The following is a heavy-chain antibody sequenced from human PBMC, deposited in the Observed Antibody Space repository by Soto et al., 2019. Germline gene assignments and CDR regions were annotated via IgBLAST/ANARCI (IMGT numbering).Heavy chain of an antibody. CDR3: ARGGVLHDAFDI. Sequence: SETLSLTCTFSCGSIISGGYYWSWIRQHPGKGLEWIGYIYYSGSTYYNPSLKSRVTISVDTSKNQFSLKLSSVTAADTAVYYCARGGVLHDAFDIWGQGTMVTVSS. CDR2: IYYSGST. V-gene: IGHV4-31*03. CDR1: CGSIISGGYY. D-gene: IGHD1-26*01. J-gene: IGHJ3*02.